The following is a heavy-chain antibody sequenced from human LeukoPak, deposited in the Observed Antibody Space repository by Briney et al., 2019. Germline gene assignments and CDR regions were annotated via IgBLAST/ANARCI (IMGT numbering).Heavy chain of an antibody. V-gene: IGHV3-30*03. CDR2: ISYDGSNK. J-gene: IGHJ4*02. D-gene: IGHD5-12*01. CDR1: GFTFSSYG. Sequence: GGSLRLSCAASGFTFSSYGMHWVRQAPGKGLEWVAVISYDGSNKYYADSVKGRFTVSRDNSKNTVYLQMNSLRPEDTALYYCARALIVATGGIDYWGQGTLVTISS. CDR3: ARALIVATGGIDY.